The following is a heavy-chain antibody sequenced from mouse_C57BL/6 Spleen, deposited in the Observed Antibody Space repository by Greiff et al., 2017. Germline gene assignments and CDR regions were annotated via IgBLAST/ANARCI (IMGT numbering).Heavy chain of an antibody. V-gene: IGHV14-3*01. D-gene: IGHD2-2*01. J-gene: IGHJ4*01. CDR3: AGGGYDDGYYAKGC. Sequence: VQLQQSVAELVRPGASVKLSCTASGFNIKNTDMPWVTQRPEQGLEWIGRIDPANGNTKYAPKFQGQGTITADTSTNTAYLQLSSLTSEDTAIYYGAGGGYDDGYYAKGCQGHGPSGTVSS. CDR1: GFNIKNTD. CDR2: IDPANGNT.